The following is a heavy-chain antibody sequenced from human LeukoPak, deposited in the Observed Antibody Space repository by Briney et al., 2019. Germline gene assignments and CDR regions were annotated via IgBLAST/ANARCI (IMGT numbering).Heavy chain of an antibody. V-gene: IGHV3-30*03. Sequence: PGRSLRLSCAASGFTFSSYGMHWVRQAPGKGLEWVAVISYDGSNKYYADSVKGRFTISRDNSKNTLYLQMNSLRAEDTAVYYCARDGAVLLRYFDWLSSNFDYWGQGTLVTVSS. CDR2: ISYDGSNK. D-gene: IGHD3-9*01. CDR1: GFTFSSYG. J-gene: IGHJ4*02. CDR3: ARDGAVLLRYFDWLSSNFDY.